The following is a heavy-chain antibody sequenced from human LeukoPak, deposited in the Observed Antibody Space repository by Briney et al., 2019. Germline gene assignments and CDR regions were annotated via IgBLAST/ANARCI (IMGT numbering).Heavy chain of an antibody. Sequence: GGSLRLSCAASGFTFSSYSMNWVRQAPGKGLEWVSYISSSSSTIYYADSVKGRFTISRDNAKNSLYLQMNSLRAEDTAVYYCARGNIVVVTANDAFDIWGQGTMVTASS. D-gene: IGHD2-21*02. CDR2: ISSSSSTI. CDR1: GFTFSSYS. J-gene: IGHJ3*02. CDR3: ARGNIVVVTANDAFDI. V-gene: IGHV3-48*04.